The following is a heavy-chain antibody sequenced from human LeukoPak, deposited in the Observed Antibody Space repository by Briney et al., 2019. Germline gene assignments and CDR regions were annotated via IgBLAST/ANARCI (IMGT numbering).Heavy chain of an antibody. Sequence: PGRSLRLSCAASGFTFSNYGMHWVRQTPGKGLDWVAVIWHDGSIKYYADSVRCRFTISRDNSMNTVYLQMNSLRAEDTAVYYCAKVRQFTAATGTGLDYWGQGTLVTVSS. J-gene: IGHJ4*02. D-gene: IGHD6-13*01. V-gene: IGHV3-33*03. CDR1: GFTFSNYG. CDR2: IWHDGSIK. CDR3: AKVRQFTAATGTGLDY.